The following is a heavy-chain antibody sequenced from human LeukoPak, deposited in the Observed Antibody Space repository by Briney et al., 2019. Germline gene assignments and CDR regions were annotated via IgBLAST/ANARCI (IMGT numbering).Heavy chain of an antibody. CDR2: IIPIFGTA. D-gene: IGHD3-3*01. Sequence: SGKVSCKASGGTFSSYAISWVRQARGQGLEWMGGIIPIFGTANYAQKFQGRVTITADESTSTAYMELSSLRSEDTAVYYCAREHDYYMDVWGKGTTVTVSS. CDR1: GGTFSSYA. V-gene: IGHV1-69*01. J-gene: IGHJ6*03. CDR3: AREHDYYMDV.